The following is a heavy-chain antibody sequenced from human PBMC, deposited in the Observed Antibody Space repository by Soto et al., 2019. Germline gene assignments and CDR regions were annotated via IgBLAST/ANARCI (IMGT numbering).Heavy chain of an antibody. D-gene: IGHD4-17*01. J-gene: IGHJ4*02. Sequence: ESGGGVVQPGRSLRLSCAASGFTFSSYAMHWVRQAPGKGLEWVAVISYDGSNKYYADSVKGRFTISRDNSKNTLYLQMNSLRAEDTAVYYCARDDLLRGDYNALGYWGQGTLVTVSS. CDR2: ISYDGSNK. V-gene: IGHV3-30-3*01. CDR3: ARDDLLRGDYNALGY. CDR1: GFTFSSYA.